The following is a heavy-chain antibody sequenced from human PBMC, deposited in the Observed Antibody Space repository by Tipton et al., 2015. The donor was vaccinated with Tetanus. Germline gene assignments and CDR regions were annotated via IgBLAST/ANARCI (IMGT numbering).Heavy chain of an antibody. CDR2: ISAYNGNT. Sequence: QLVQSGAEVKKPGASVKVSCKASGYTFTSYGISWVRQAPGQGLEWMGWISAYNGNTNYAQKLQGRVTMTTDTSTSTAYMELRRLRSDDTAVYYCAISGEVVAATRVLTQYYFDYWGQGTLVTVSS. D-gene: IGHD2-15*01. CDR1: GYTFTSYG. V-gene: IGHV1-18*04. J-gene: IGHJ4*02. CDR3: AISGEVVAATRVLTQYYFDY.